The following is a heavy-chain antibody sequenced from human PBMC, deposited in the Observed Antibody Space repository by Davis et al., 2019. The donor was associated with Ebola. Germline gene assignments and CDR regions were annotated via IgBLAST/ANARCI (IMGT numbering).Heavy chain of an antibody. J-gene: IGHJ6*02. CDR2: IYYSGST. D-gene: IGHD2-2*01. V-gene: IGHV4-39*02. CDR1: GGSISSSSYY. Sequence: PSETLSLTCTVSGGSISSSSYYWGWIRQPPGKGLEWIGSIYYSGSTYYNPSLKSRVTISVDTSKNQFSLKLSSVTAADTAVYYCARDVIVVVPADTGYYYYGMDVWGQGTTVTVSS. CDR3: ARDVIVVVPADTGYYYYGMDV.